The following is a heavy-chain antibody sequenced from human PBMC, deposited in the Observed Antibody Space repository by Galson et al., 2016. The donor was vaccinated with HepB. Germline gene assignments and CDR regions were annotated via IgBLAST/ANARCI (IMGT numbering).Heavy chain of an antibody. J-gene: IGHJ5*01. V-gene: IGHV3-74*01. CDR1: GFTFNSYW. CDR3: ARGSSIANWYVS. Sequence: SLRLSCAASGFTFNSYWMNWVRQAPGKGLVWVSRISPEGSSTSYADSVKGRFTISRDNVKNALYLQMNSLRAEDTAVYYCARGSSIANWYVSWGQGTLVTVSS. CDR2: ISPEGSST.